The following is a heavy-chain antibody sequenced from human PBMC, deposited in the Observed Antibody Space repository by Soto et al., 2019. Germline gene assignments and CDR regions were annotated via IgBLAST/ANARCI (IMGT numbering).Heavy chain of an antibody. CDR1: GFTVSSNY. CDR3: ARGGDGYMWYFDL. CDR2: MYSGGST. J-gene: IGHJ2*01. V-gene: IGHV3-53*02. D-gene: IGHD5-12*01. Sequence: EVQLVETGGGLIQPGGSLRLSCAASGFTVSSNYMSWVRQAPGKGPEWVSVMYSGGSTSYADSVKGRFTISRDNSKNTLYLQMNSLRPEDTAVYYCARGGDGYMWYFDLWGRGTLVTVSS.